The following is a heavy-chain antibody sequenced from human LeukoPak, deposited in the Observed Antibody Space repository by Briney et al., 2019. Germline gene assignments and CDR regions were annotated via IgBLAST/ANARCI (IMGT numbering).Heavy chain of an antibody. CDR3: ARGGPRELPAVEYYFDY. Sequence: PGGSLRLSCAASGFTLSSYGMSWVRQAPGKGLEWVSSISSSSSYIYYADSVKGRFTISRDNAKNSLYLQMNSLRAEDTAVYYCARGGPRELPAVEYYFDYWGQGTLVTVSS. CDR2: ISSSSSYI. J-gene: IGHJ4*02. CDR1: GFTLSSYG. D-gene: IGHD1-26*01. V-gene: IGHV3-21*01.